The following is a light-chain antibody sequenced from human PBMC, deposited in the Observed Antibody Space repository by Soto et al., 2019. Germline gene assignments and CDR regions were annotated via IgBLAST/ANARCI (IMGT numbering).Light chain of an antibody. V-gene: IGLV2-14*03. CDR3: TSYTSTSYVV. Sequence: QSVLTQPASVSGSPGQSITISCTGTSSDVGGYNYVSWYQQHPGKVPKLMVYDVSNRPSGVSNRFSGSKSGNTASLTISGLQAEDEADYYCTSYTSTSYVVFGGGTKVTVL. CDR2: DVS. CDR1: SSDVGGYNY. J-gene: IGLJ2*01.